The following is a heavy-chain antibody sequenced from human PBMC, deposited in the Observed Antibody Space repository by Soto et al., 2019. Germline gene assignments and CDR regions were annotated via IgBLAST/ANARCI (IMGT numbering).Heavy chain of an antibody. J-gene: IGHJ4*02. D-gene: IGHD3-10*01. CDR2: ISGSGGST. CDR1: GFTFSSYA. CDR3: AKDSREGSKYGGLFDY. Sequence: GGSLRLSCAASGFTFSSYAMSWVRQSPGKWLDWVSAISGSGGSTYYADSVKGRFTISRDNSKNTLYLQMNSLRAEDTAVYYCAKDSREGSKYGGLFDYWGQGTLVTVSS. V-gene: IGHV3-23*01.